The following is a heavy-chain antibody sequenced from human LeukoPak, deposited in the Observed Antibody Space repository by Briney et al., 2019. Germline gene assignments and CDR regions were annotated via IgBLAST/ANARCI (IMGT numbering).Heavy chain of an antibody. V-gene: IGHV3-53*01. D-gene: IGHD3-9*01. CDR2: IYSGGST. CDR3: ARDGSSRVLRYFDWLLYGMDV. J-gene: IGHJ6*02. CDR1: GFTVSSNY. Sequence: PGGSLRLSCAASGFTVSSNYMSWVRQAPGKGLEWVSVIYSGGSTYYADSVKGRFTIFRDNSKNTLYLQMNSLRAEDTAVYYCARDGSSRVLRYFDWLLYGMDVWGQGTTVTVSS.